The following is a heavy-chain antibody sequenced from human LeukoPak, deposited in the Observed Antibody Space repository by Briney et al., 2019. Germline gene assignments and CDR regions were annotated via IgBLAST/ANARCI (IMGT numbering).Heavy chain of an antibody. D-gene: IGHD2-2*01. CDR1: GDSVSSSGYY. J-gene: IGHJ6*02. CDR2: IYYSGRT. CDR3: ARDLDCSSTSCYGRYYGMDV. V-gene: IGHV4-39*02. Sequence: SETLSLTCTVSGDSVSSSGYYWGWIRQPPGKGLEWIASIYYSGRTYYNPSLKSRITISVDSSKNQFSLRLSSVTAADTAVYYCARDLDCSSTSCYGRYYGMDVWGQGTTVTVSS.